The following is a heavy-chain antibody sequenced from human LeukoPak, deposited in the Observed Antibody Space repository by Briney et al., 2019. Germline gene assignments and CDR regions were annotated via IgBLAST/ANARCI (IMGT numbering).Heavy chain of an antibody. V-gene: IGHV4-61*01. J-gene: IGHJ4*02. CDR1: GDPISSYSDY. Sequence: SETLSLTCTVSGDPISSYSDYTNYKSTWIRQPPGKGLEGIGYVYYSGSTNYNPSLKSRVTISVDTSKNQFSLKLTSVTAADTAVYYCAREYSGFDYWGQGTLVTVSS. CDR3: AREYSGFDY. CDR2: VYYSGST. D-gene: IGHD5-12*01.